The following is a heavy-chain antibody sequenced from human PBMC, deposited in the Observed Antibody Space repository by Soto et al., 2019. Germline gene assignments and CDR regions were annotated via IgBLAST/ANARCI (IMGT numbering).Heavy chain of an antibody. D-gene: IGHD2-2*03. CDR3: ARDPLDIVVVPAESDAFDI. CDR2: ISAYNGNT. J-gene: IGHJ3*02. V-gene: IGHV1-18*04. CDR1: GYAFTGYY. Sequence: ASVTVSCQAAGYAFTGYYMHWVRQAPGQGLEWMGWISAYNGNTNYAQKLQGRVTMTTDTSTSTAYMELRSLRSDDTAVYYCARDPLDIVVVPAESDAFDIWGQGTMVTVSS.